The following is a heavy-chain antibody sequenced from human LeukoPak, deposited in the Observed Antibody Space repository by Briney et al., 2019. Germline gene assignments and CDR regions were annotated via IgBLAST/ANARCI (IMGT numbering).Heavy chain of an antibody. Sequence: ASVKVSCKVSGYTLSELSMHWVRQAPGKGLEWMGGFDPEDDKTFYAQKFRGRVTLTEDTSSDTAYMELSGLRSEDTAVYYCASTYDYYESSGPPFDYWGQGTLVTVSS. V-gene: IGHV1-24*01. CDR2: FDPEDDKT. CDR3: ASTYDYYESSGPPFDY. D-gene: IGHD3-22*01. CDR1: GYTLSELS. J-gene: IGHJ4*02.